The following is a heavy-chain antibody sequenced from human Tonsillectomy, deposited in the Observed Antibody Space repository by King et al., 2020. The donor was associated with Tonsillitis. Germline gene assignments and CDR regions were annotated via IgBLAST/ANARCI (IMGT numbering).Heavy chain of an antibody. V-gene: IGHV4-4*07. CDR3: ARSDFWSGYYNF. CDR2: IYTSRST. CDR1: GGSISGYY. Sequence: VQLQESGPGLVKPSEALSLTCTVSGGSISGYYWSWIRQPAGKGLEWIGRIYTSRSTNYNPSLKSRVTMSVYTSKNQFSPKLSSVTAADTAVYYCARSDFWSGYYNFWGQGTLVTVSS. D-gene: IGHD3-3*01. J-gene: IGHJ4*02.